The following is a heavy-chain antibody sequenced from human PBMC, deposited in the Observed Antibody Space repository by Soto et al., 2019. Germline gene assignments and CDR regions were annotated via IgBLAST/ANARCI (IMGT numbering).Heavy chain of an antibody. CDR1: GGFISSGGYY. J-gene: IGHJ3*02. CDR3: ANRLPCGGDCYWAFDI. D-gene: IGHD2-21*02. CDR2: IYYSGST. Sequence: QVQLQESGPGLVKPSQTLSLTCTVSGGFISSGGYYWSWIRQHPGKGLEWIGYIYYSGSTYYNPSLKSRVTISVDTSKNQFSLKLSSVTAADTAVYYCANRLPCGGDCYWAFDIWGQGTMVTVSS. V-gene: IGHV4-31*03.